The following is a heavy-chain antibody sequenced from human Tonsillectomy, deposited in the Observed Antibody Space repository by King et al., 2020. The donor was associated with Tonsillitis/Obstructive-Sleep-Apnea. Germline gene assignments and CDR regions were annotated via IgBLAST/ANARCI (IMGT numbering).Heavy chain of an antibody. CDR1: GFTFSSYA. D-gene: IGHD2-2*01. V-gene: IGHV3-23*04. Sequence: VQLVESGGGLVQPGGSLRLSCAASGFTFSSYAMTWVRQAPGKGLEWVSAISGSGGSTYYADSVKGRLTISRDNSKNKLYLQMNSLRAEDTAGNYGAKEGYCSSTSCWYYFDYWGQGTLVTVSS. CDR2: ISGSGGST. J-gene: IGHJ4*02. CDR3: AKEGYCSSTSCWYYFDY.